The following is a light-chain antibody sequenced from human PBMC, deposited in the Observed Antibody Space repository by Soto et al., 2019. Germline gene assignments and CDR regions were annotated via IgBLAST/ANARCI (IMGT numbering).Light chain of an antibody. V-gene: IGKV1-5*01. CDR2: DDS. CDR1: QNINNY. Sequence: DKQMPTSPSSESSRVVYGVPITCRASQNINNYLNWYQQKQGRAPKLLIYDDSSLESGVPSRFSGSGSGKEFTITISSMQHDDFENYYCQKYNSYSRTCGHGT. J-gene: IGKJ1*01. CDR3: QKYNSYSRT.